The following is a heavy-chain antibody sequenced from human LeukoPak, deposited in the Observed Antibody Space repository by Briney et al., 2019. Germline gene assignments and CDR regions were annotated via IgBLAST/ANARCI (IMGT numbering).Heavy chain of an antibody. CDR2: ISGSGANT. Sequence: GGSLRLSCAASGFTFTTYAMSWVRQAPGKRLEWVSAISGSGANTYYSDSVKGRFTISRDNSKDTLYLQMNSLRAEDTAIYFCARRKYDSSGFDFWGQETLLTVSS. V-gene: IGHV3-23*01. D-gene: IGHD3-22*01. J-gene: IGHJ5*01. CDR3: ARRKYDSSGFDF. CDR1: GFTFTTYA.